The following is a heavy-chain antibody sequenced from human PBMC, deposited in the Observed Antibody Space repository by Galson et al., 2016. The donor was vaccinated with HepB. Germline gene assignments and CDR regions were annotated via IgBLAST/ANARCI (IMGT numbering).Heavy chain of an antibody. Sequence: SLRLSCAASGFTFSSYGMHWVRQAPGKGLEWVAFISYDGSNKKYADSVKGRFTISRDNSKKTLYLQMNSLHQWPIGLPPGTLLQEHLWG. CDR3: TLLQEHL. D-gene: IGHD2-8*01. CDR2: ISYDGSNK. J-gene: IGHJ6*01. V-gene: IGHV3-30*03. CDR1: GFTFSSYG.